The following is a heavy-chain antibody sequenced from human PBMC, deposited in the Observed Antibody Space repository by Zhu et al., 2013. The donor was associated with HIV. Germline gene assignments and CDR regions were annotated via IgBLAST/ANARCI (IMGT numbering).Heavy chain of an antibody. Sequence: QVQMVQSGAEVKKPGASVKVSCKASGYSFTGYYMHWVRQAPGQGLEWMGGITPIFATANYAQKFQGRVTITADESTSTVYMELRSLRSEDTAVYYCARDLMATINNGMDVWGQGTTVTVSS. V-gene: IGHV1-69*01. CDR2: ITPIFATA. D-gene: IGHD5-12*01. J-gene: IGHJ6*02. CDR1: GYSFTGYY. CDR3: ARDLMATINNGMDV.